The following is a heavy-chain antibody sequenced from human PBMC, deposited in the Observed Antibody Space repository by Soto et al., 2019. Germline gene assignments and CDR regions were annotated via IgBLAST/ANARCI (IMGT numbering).Heavy chain of an antibody. CDR3: ATQADYFDY. CDR1: GLTFSDYG. Sequence: GGSLRLSCAASGLTFSDYGMHWVRQAPGKGLEWVAVIWYDGSNKDYADSVKGRFTISRDNSKSTLYLQMNSLRVDDTAVYFCATQADYFDYWGQGTLVTVSS. V-gene: IGHV3-33*01. CDR2: IWYDGSNK. J-gene: IGHJ4*02.